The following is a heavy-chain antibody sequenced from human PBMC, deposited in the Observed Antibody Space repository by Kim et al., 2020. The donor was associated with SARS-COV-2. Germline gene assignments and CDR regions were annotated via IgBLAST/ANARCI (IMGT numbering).Heavy chain of an antibody. J-gene: IGHJ6*02. CDR1: GFIFSNYD. V-gene: IGHV3-13*01. Sequence: GGSLRLSCAASGFIFSNYDMHWVRQATGKGLEWVSAIDTGGDTYYHGSVKGRFTISRENAKKSLYLQMNSLRAGDTAIYYCARVGYYYDSSGDYYYYGRDVWGQGTTVTVSS. CDR3: ARVGYYYDSSGDYYYYGRDV. D-gene: IGHD3-22*01. CDR2: IDTGGDT.